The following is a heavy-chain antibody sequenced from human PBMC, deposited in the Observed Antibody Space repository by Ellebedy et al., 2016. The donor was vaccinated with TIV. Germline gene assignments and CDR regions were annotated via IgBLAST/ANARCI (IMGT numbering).Heavy chain of an antibody. CDR3: TTKGGFYGVDG. J-gene: IGHJ6*02. CDR2: IRDKAHGGAP. V-gene: IGHV3-49*03. D-gene: IGHD3-16*01. CDR1: GFTFGDYT. Sequence: PGGSLRLSCTASGFTFGDYTMSWFRQAPGKGLEWVGFIRDKAHGGAPEYAASVKGRFTISRDDSKSSAHLQMNSLKTEDTAVYYCTTKGGFYGVDGWGQGTTVTVSS.